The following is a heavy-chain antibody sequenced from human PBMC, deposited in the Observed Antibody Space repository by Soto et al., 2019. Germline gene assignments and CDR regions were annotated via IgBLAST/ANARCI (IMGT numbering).Heavy chain of an antibody. V-gene: IGHV1-69*06. CDR1: GGTFSSYA. Sequence: ASVKVSCKASGGTFSSYAISWVRQVPGQGLEWMGGIIPIFGTANYAQKFQGRVTITADKSTSTAYMELSSLRSEDTAVYYCARADDYGDYPGGYYYYGMDVWGQGTTVTVSS. D-gene: IGHD4-17*01. CDR2: IIPIFGTA. CDR3: ARADDYGDYPGGYYYYGMDV. J-gene: IGHJ6*02.